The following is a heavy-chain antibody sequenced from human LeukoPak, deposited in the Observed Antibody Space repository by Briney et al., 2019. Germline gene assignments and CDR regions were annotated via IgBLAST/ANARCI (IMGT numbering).Heavy chain of an antibody. CDR3: ARPPGFSTSFWD. CDR1: GGSISGSSYY. Sequence: SETLSLTCTVSGGSISGSSYYWGWIREPPGNGLEWIGSIYYSGSTYYKPSLKSRVTISVDTSKNQFSLKLSSVTAADTAVYYCARPPGFSTSFWDWGQGTLVTVS. V-gene: IGHV4-39*01. D-gene: IGHD2-2*01. CDR2: IYYSGST. J-gene: IGHJ4*02.